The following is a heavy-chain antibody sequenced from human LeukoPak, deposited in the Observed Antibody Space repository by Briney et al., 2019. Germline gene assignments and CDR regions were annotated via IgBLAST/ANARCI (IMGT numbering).Heavy chain of an antibody. J-gene: IGHJ4*02. CDR1: GGTFSSYA. V-gene: IGHV1-69*05. Sequence: SVKVSCKAPGGTFSSYAISWVRQAPGQGLEWMGGIIPIFGTANYAQEFQGRVTITRDTSASTAYMELSSLRSEDMAVYYCARGRNPYYFDYWGQGTLVTASS. CDR2: IIPIFGTA. CDR3: ARGRNPYYFDY.